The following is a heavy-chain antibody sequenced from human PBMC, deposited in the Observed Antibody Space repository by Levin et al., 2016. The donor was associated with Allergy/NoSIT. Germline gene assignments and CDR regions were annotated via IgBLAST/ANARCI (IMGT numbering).Heavy chain of an antibody. CDR1: GFTLNNYG. CDR2: ISGSSSTI. Sequence: GGSLRLSCAASGFTLNNYGVNWVRQAPGKGLEWVSYISGSSSTIYYADSVKGRFTISRDNARNSLFLQMNSLRAEDTAVYYCARVPPGQFCTNGFCSRYVMDVWGQGTTVTVSS. J-gene: IGHJ6*02. CDR3: ARVPPGQFCTNGFCSRYVMDV. V-gene: IGHV3-48*01. D-gene: IGHD2-8*01.